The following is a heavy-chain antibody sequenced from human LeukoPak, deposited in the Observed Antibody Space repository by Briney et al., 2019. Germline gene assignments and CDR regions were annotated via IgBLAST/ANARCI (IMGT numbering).Heavy chain of an antibody. D-gene: IGHD1-1*01. CDR1: GGTFSSYA. Sequence: GASVKVSCKASGGTFSSYAISWVRQAPGQGLEWMGWINPNSGGTNYAQKFQGRVTMTRDTSISTAYMELSRLRSDDTAVYYCAREVYHNWNDVVGGAGGPDYWGQGTLVTVSS. CDR2: INPNSGGT. V-gene: IGHV1-2*02. CDR3: AREVYHNWNDVVGGAGGPDY. J-gene: IGHJ4*02.